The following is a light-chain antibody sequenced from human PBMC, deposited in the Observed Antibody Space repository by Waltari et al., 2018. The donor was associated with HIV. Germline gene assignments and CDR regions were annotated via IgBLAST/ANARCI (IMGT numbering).Light chain of an antibody. CDR1: TPDIGSDS. Sequence: QSVLTQPPSVSAAPGQKVTISCSGSTPDIGSDSVSWYQQFPGTAPRRLIFDTYKRPSGIPDRFSASKSGTSATLDITGLQTGDEADYYCATWDNSLSIGVFGGGTKLTVL. V-gene: IGLV1-51*01. J-gene: IGLJ3*02. CDR2: DTY. CDR3: ATWDNSLSIGV.